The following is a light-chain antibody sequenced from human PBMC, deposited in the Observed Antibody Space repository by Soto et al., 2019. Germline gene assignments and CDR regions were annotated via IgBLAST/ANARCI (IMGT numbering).Light chain of an antibody. V-gene: IGKV1-5*01. J-gene: IGKJ1*01. CDR2: DAS. Sequence: DIQMTQSPSTLSASVGDRVTITCRASQSISDSLAWYQQKPGKAPYLLIPDASSLERGVPSRFSGSGSGTEFTLTISSMQPDDFATYYCQQYNGYSRTFGQGTKVDIK. CDR3: QQYNGYSRT. CDR1: QSISDS.